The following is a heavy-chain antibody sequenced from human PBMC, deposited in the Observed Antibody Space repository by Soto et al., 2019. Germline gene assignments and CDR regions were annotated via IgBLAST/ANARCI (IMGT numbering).Heavy chain of an antibody. Sequence: SETLSLTCTVSGGSISSSSYYWGWIRQPPGKGLEWIGSIYYSGSTYYNPSLKSRVTISVDTSKNQFSLKLSSVTAADTAVYYCTSIIGGIAARPDYYGMDVWGQGTTVTVSS. J-gene: IGHJ6*02. V-gene: IGHV4-39*01. CDR2: IYYSGST. CDR1: GGSISSSSYY. D-gene: IGHD6-6*01. CDR3: TSIIGGIAARPDYYGMDV.